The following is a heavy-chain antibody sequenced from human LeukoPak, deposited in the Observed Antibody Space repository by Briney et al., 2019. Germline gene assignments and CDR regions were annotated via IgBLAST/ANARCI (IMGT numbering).Heavy chain of an antibody. V-gene: IGHV3-23*01. CDR1: GFTFSSYA. J-gene: IGHJ3*02. CDR2: ISGSGGST. Sequence: GGSLRLSCAASGFTFSSYAMSWVRQAPGKGLEWVSAISGSGGSTYYADSVKGRFTISRDNSKNTLYLQMNSLRAEDTAVYYCARDLTGSDAFDIWGQGTMVTVSS. CDR3: ARDLTGSDAFDI. D-gene: IGHD1-26*01.